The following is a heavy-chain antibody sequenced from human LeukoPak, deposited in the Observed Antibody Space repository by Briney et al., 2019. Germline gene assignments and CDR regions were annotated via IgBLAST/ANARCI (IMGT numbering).Heavy chain of an antibody. D-gene: IGHD6-19*01. V-gene: IGHV3-53*01. CDR2: SFSGGRT. CDR1: GLTVSSY. Sequence: GGALRLSCAASGLTVSSYMSWVRHAPGQGLEWGSASFSGGRTFYADPVTGRFAISRDKTQYTVYLETNTERAEDTAVYYRARDLKTSGWYGDFDYWGQGTLVTVSS. CDR3: ARDLKTSGWYGDFDY. J-gene: IGHJ4*02.